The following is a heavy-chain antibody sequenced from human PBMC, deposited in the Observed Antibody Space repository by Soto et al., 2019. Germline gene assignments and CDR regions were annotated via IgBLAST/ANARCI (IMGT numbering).Heavy chain of an antibody. CDR2: IYHSGST. CDR3: ARSRYDKSGYYAENYPDY. J-gene: IGHJ4*02. D-gene: IGHD3-22*01. V-gene: IGHV4-61*01. Sequence: LSLTCTVSGGSVRSDSFYWSWIRQPPGTGLEWIAFIYHSGSTNYNPSLNSRVTISVDTSKNRFSLKLTSVTAADTAIYYCARSRYDKSGYYAENYPDYWGQGTLVTVSS. CDR1: GGSVRSDSFY.